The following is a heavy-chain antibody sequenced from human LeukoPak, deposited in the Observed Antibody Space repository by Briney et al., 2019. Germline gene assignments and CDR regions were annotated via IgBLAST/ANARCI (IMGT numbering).Heavy chain of an antibody. V-gene: IGHV1-18*01. Sequence: ASVKASRKASGYTFTSYGISWVRQAPGQGLEWMGWISAYNGNTNYAQKLQGRVTMTTDTSTSTAYMELRSLRSDDTAVYYCARVIYSYGEGSYYYYMDVWGKGTTVTVSS. J-gene: IGHJ6*03. CDR2: ISAYNGNT. D-gene: IGHD5-18*01. CDR3: ARVIYSYGEGSYYYYMDV. CDR1: GYTFTSYG.